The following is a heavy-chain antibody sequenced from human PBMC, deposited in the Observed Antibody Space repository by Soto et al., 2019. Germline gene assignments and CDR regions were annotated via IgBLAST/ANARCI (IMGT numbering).Heavy chain of an antibody. J-gene: IGHJ4*02. V-gene: IGHV3-74*01. Sequence: EVQLVESGGGLVQPGGSLRLACAASGFSFSSYCMYWVRQAPGKGLVWVSRINSDGSSTNYADSVKGRFTISRDNAKKTLYLQMNSLRAEDTAVYYCASDQFVLDSNHIGGIDYWGQEALVIVS. CDR1: GFSFSSYC. CDR2: INSDGSST. D-gene: IGHD3-3*01. CDR3: ASDQFVLDSNHIGGIDY.